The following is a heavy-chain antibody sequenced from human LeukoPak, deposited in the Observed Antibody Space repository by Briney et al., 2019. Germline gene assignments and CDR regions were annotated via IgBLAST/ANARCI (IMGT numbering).Heavy chain of an antibody. CDR3: ARLRGRSGSGSYNYFDY. V-gene: IGHV1-2*06. CDR2: INPNSGGT. D-gene: IGHD1-26*01. CDR1: GYTFTGYY. Sequence: ASVMVSCKASGYTFTGYYMHWVRPAPGQGLEWIGRINPNSGGTNYAQKFQGRVTMTRDTSISTAYMELSRLRSDDTAVYYCARLRGRSGSGSYNYFDYWGQGTLVTVSS. J-gene: IGHJ4*02.